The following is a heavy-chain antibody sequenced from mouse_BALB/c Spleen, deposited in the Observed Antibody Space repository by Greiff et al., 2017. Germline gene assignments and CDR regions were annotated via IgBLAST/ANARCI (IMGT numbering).Heavy chain of an antibody. CDR3: ARFEEGSAWIDY. Sequence: QVQLQQSGAELVRPGASVKLSCKTSGYIFTSYWIHWVKQRSGQGLEWIARIYPGTGSTYYNEKFKGKATLTADKSSSTAYMQLSSLKSEESAVYICARFEEGSAWIDYGGEGTVVTVSA. CDR1: GYIFTSYW. J-gene: IGHJ3*01. CDR2: IYPGTGST. V-gene: IGHV1S132*01.